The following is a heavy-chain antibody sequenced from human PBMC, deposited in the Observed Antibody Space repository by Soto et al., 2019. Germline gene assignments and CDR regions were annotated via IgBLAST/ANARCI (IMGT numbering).Heavy chain of an antibody. CDR1: GFTFSSYA. CDR3: AKRSSSSTFYY. D-gene: IGHD6-6*01. CDR2: ISGSDDST. Sequence: QPGESLKISCAASGFTFSSYAMSWVRQAPGKGLEWVSVISGSDDSTYYADSVKGRFTISRDNSKNTLYLQMNSLRAEDTAVYYCAKRSSSSTFYYWGQGTLVTVSS. V-gene: IGHV3-23*01. J-gene: IGHJ4*02.